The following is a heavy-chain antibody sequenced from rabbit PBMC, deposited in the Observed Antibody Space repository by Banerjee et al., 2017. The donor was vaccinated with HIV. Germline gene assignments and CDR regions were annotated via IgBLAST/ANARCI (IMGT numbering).Heavy chain of an antibody. J-gene: IGHJ4*01. V-gene: IGHV1S45*01. Sequence: QEQLEESGGDLVKPGASLTLTCTASGFSFSSSYYMCWVRQAPGKGLEWIACIYAGSSGSTYYASWAKGRFTISKTSSTTVTLQMTSLTAADTATYFCARGYGDYTTYGLVLALWGPGTLVTVS. CDR3: ARGYGDYTTYGLVLAL. CDR2: IYAGSSGST. D-gene: IGHD2-1*01. CDR1: GFSFSSSYY.